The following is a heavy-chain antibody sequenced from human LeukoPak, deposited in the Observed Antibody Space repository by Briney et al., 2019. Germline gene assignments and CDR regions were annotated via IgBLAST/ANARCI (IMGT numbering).Heavy chain of an antibody. D-gene: IGHD3-22*01. J-gene: IGHJ6*03. CDR3: ARFNYYDTGMDV. CDR2: INPNSGGT. V-gene: IGHV1-2*06. Sequence: ASVKVSCKASGYTFTGYYMHWVRQAPGQGLEWMGRINPNSGGTNYAQKFQGRVTMTRNTSISTAYMELSSLRSEDTAVYYCARFNYYDTGMDVWGKGTTVTVSS. CDR1: GYTFTGYY.